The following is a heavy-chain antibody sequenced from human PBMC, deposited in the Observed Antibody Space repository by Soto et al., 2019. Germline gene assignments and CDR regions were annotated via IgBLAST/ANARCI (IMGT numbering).Heavy chain of an antibody. V-gene: IGHV3-23*01. CDR1: GFTFSSYA. Sequence: QLGGSLRLSCAASGFTFSSYAMSWVRQAPGKGLEWVSAISGSGGSTYYADSVKGRFTISRDNSKNTLYLQMNSLRAEDTAVYYCAKARYYDSSGYYPRLFDYWGQGTLVTVSS. J-gene: IGHJ4*02. CDR2: ISGSGGST. CDR3: AKARYYDSSGYYPRLFDY. D-gene: IGHD3-22*01.